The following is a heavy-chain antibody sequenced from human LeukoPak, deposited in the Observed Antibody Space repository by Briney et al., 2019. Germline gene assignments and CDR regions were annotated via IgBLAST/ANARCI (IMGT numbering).Heavy chain of an antibody. CDR2: ISGSGSTT. CDR3: AKDAWKRFDY. J-gene: IGHJ4*01. D-gene: IGHD1-1*01. CDR1: GFTFSSFA. V-gene: IGHV3-23*01. Sequence: GGSLRLSCAASGFTFSSFAMSWVRQAPGKGLEWVSGISGSGSTTYYADSVKGRFTISRDNSKNTLYLQMNSLRAKDTAVYYCAKDAWKRFDYWGHGTLVTVSS.